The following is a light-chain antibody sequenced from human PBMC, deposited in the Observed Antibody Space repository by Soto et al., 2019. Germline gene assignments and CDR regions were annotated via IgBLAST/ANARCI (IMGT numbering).Light chain of an antibody. CDR1: QSVTNY. CDR3: QHRSHWLIT. Sequence: EIVLTQTPATLSLSPGERGTLSCRASQSVTNYLAWYQQKAGQAPRLLIYETIHRATGIPARFSGSGSGTDFTLTISSLEPEDFAVYYCQHRSHWLITFGQGTRLEIK. J-gene: IGKJ5*01. V-gene: IGKV3-11*01. CDR2: ETI.